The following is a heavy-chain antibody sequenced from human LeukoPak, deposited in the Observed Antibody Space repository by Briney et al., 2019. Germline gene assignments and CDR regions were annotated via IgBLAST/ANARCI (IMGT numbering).Heavy chain of an antibody. CDR2: INPGDSDT. CDR3: ARLFRDGYNFYFDY. J-gene: IGHJ4*02. Sequence: GESLKISCKGSGYRFTSYWIGWVRQMPGKGLEWMGMINPGDSDTRYSPSFQGQVTFSADKSINTAYLQWSSLKASDTAMYYCARLFRDGYNFYFDYWGQGTLVTVSS. CDR1: GYRFTSYW. V-gene: IGHV5-51*01. D-gene: IGHD5-24*01.